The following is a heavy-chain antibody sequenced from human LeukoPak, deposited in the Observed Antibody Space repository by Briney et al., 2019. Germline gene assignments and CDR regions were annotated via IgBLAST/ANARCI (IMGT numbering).Heavy chain of an antibody. D-gene: IGHD2-2*01. CDR3: AKGGYCSSTSCYVGWFDP. J-gene: IGHJ5*02. Sequence: PGGSLRLSCAASGFTFSKYGMHWVRQAPGKGLEWVSVISGGGGSTYYADSVKGRFTISRDNSKNTLFPQMNSLRAEDTAVYYCAKGGYCSSTSCYVGWFDPWGQGTLVTVSS. V-gene: IGHV3-23*01. CDR1: GFTFSKYG. CDR2: ISGGGGST.